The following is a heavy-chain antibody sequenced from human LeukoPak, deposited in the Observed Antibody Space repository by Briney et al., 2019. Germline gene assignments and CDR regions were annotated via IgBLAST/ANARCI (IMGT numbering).Heavy chain of an antibody. CDR1: RFTFSSYA. Sequence: GGSLRLSCTASRFTFSSYAMSWVRQAPGKGLEWVSAISGSGGSTYYADSVKGRFTISRDNSKNTLYLQMDSLRAEDTAVYYCAKSEGIAVAGTVSDYWGQGTLVTVSS. V-gene: IGHV3-23*01. CDR2: ISGSGGST. D-gene: IGHD6-19*01. J-gene: IGHJ4*02. CDR3: AKSEGIAVAGTVSDY.